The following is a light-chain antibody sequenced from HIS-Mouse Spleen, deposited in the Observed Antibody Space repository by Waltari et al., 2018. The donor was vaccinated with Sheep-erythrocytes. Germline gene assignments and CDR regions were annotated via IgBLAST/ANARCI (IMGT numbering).Light chain of an antibody. V-gene: IGLV3-21*02. J-gene: IGLJ1*01. CDR3: QVWDSSSDHPV. Sequence: SYVLTQPPSVSVAPGQTARITCGGNNIGRKRVHWYQQKPGQAPVLVVYDDSDPPSGIPERFSGSNSGNTATLTISRVEAGDEADYYCQVWDSSSDHPVFGTGTKVTVL. CDR1: NIGRKR. CDR2: DDS.